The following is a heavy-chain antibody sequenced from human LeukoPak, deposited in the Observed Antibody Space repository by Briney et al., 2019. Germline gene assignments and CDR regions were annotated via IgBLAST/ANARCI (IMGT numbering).Heavy chain of an antibody. CDR2: ISGSGGST. D-gene: IGHD2-15*01. J-gene: IGHJ3*02. CDR3: AKGPQSGRFDI. CDR1: GGSISSSSYY. Sequence: PSETLSLTCTVSGGSISSSSYYWGWIRQPPGKGLEWVSAISGSGGSTYYADSVKGRFTISRDNSKNTLYLQMNSLRAEDTAVYYCAKGPQSGRFDIWGQGTMVTVSS. V-gene: IGHV3-23*01.